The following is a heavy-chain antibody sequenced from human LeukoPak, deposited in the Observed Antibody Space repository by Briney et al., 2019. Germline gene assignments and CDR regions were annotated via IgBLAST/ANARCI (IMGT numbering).Heavy chain of an antibody. Sequence: GASVKVSCKASGYTFTSYYMHWVRQAPGQGLEWMGIINPSGGSTSYAQKFQGRVTMTRDTSTSTVYMELSSLRSEDTAVYYCARGITMVRGVQAPIEGETGDYWGQGTLVTVSS. V-gene: IGHV1-46*01. CDR1: GYTFTSYY. J-gene: IGHJ4*02. CDR2: INPSGGST. D-gene: IGHD3-10*01. CDR3: ARGITMVRGVQAPIEGETGDY.